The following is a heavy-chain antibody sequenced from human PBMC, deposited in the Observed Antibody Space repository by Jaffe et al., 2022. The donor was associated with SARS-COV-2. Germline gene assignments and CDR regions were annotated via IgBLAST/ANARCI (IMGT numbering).Heavy chain of an antibody. V-gene: IGHV4-59*01. J-gene: IGHJ4*02. CDR2: IYYSGST. Sequence: QVQLQESGPGLVKPSETLSLTCTVSGGSISSYYWSWIRQPPGKGLEWIGYIYYSGSTNYNPSLKSRVTISVDTSKNQFSLKLSSVTAADTAMYYCARGDIRLTGYYDYWGQGTLVTVSS. D-gene: IGHD3-9*01. CDR3: ARGDIRLTGYYDY. CDR1: GGSISSYY.